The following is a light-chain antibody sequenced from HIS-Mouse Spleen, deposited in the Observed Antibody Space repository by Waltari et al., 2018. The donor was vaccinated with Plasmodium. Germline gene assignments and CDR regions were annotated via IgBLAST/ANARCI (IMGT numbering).Light chain of an antibody. J-gene: IGKJ1*01. CDR1: QSIRSY. CDR3: QQSYSTWT. Sequence: DIQMTQSPSSLSASVGDRVTITCRASQSIRSYLNWYQQKPGKAPKLLIYAASSLQSGVPSRFSGSGAGTDVTLTISSLQPEDFATYYCQQSYSTWTFGQGTKVEIK. V-gene: IGKV1-39*01. CDR2: AAS.